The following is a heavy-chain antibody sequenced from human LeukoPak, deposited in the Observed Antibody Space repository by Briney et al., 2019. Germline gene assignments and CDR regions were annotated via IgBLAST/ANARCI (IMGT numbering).Heavy chain of an antibody. CDR2: IIPILGIA. D-gene: IGHD6-19*01. CDR3: ASSDAYSSGWYFDY. CDR1: GGTFSSYA. V-gene: IGHV1-69*04. Sequence: GSSVKVSCKASGGTFSSYAISWVRQAPGQGLEWMGRIIPILGIANYAQKFQGRVTITADKSTSTAYMELSSLRSEDTAVYYCASSDAYSSGWYFDYWGQGTLVTVSS. J-gene: IGHJ4*02.